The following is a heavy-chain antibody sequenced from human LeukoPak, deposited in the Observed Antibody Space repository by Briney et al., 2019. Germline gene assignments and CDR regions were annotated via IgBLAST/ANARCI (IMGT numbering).Heavy chain of an antibody. CDR2: IYYSGST. Sequence: SDTLSLTCTVSGGSISSHYWSWIRQPPGKGLEWIGYIYYSGSTNYNPSLKSRVTISVDTSKNQFSLKLSSVTAADTAVYYCARDRVVGAWRAPDYYMDVWGKGTTVTVSS. CDR3: ARDRVVGAWRAPDYYMDV. V-gene: IGHV4-59*11. D-gene: IGHD1-26*01. CDR1: GGSISSHY. J-gene: IGHJ6*03.